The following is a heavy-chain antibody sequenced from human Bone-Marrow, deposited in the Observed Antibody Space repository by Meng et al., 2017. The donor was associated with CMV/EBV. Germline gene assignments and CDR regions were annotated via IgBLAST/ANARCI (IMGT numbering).Heavy chain of an antibody. Sequence: SETLSLTCAVYGGSFSGYYWSWIRQPPGKGLEWIGEINHSGSTNYNPSLKSRVTISVDTSKNQFSLKLSSVTAADTAVYYCAREAIAARNDKDYWGQGTLVTVSS. D-gene: IGHD6-13*01. J-gene: IGHJ4*02. CDR1: GGSFSGYY. CDR3: AREAIAARNDKDY. V-gene: IGHV4-34*01. CDR2: INHSGST.